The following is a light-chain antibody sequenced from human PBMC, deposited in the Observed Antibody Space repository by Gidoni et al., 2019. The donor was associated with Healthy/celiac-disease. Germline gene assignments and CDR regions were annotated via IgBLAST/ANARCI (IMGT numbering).Light chain of an antibody. Sequence: DIVRTQSPLSLPVTPGEPASISCRSSQSLRHSNGYNYLDWYLQKPGQSPQLLIYLGSNRASGVPDRFSGSGSGTDFTLKISRVEAEDVGVYYCMQALQTPLTFGGXTKVEIQ. V-gene: IGKV2-28*01. CDR3: MQALQTPLT. CDR1: QSLRHSNGYNY. CDR2: LGS. J-gene: IGKJ4*01.